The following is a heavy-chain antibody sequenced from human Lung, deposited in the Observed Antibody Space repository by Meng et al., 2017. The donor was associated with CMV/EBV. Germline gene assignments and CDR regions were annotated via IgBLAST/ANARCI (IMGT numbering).Heavy chain of an antibody. CDR2: MNPNSGNT. CDR1: GYTFTSYD. D-gene: IGHD6-6*01. V-gene: IGHV1-8*01. Sequence: ASVKVSXKASGYTFTSYDINWVRQATGQGLEWMGWMNPNSGNTGYAQNFQGRVTMTRNTSISTVYMELSGLRSEDTAVYYCARRRGGSSWGDFDYWGQGTLVTVS. J-gene: IGHJ4*02. CDR3: ARRRGGSSWGDFDY.